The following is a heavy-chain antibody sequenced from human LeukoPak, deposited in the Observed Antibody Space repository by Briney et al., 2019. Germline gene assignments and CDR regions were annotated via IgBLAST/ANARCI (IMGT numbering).Heavy chain of an antibody. J-gene: IGHJ6*02. CDR1: GFTFDDYT. CDR2: ISWDGGST. Sequence: GGSLRLSCTASGFTFDDYTMHWVRQAPGKGLEWVSLISWDGGSTYYADSVKGRFTISRDNSKNSLYLQMNSLRTEDTALYYCAKGGRFGESDYYGMDVWGQGTPVTVSS. CDR3: AKGGRFGESDYYGMDV. D-gene: IGHD3-10*01. V-gene: IGHV3-43*01.